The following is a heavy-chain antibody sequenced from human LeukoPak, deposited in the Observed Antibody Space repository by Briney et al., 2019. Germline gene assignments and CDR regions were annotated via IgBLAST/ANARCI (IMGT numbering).Heavy chain of an antibody. J-gene: IGHJ4*02. Sequence: PGGSLRLSCAASGFTFSDSFMSWVRQAPGKGLEWVGRSRNKADSYTAEYAASVKGRFTISRDESKNSLYLQISSLETEDAAVYYCGTSSWYRLTYWGQGSLVTVSS. CDR1: GFTFSDSF. D-gene: IGHD6-13*01. V-gene: IGHV3-72*01. CDR2: SRNKADSYTA. CDR3: GTSSWYRLTY.